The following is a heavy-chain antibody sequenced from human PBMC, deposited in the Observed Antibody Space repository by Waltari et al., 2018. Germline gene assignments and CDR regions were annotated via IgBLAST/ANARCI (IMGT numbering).Heavy chain of an antibody. Sequence: EEQLVESGGGLIQPGESLRVSCVVSGFTFSRYWMNWVRQAPGKGLVWVVVSSSDGSDTIYAASVKCRFTISSDNGKNTVYLQMKSLRAEDTAVYYCARVARKTYSSPVPGRDYYYGMDVWGLGTTVTVSS. CDR2: SSSDGSDT. V-gene: IGHV3-74*01. CDR3: ARVARKTYSSPVPGRDYYYGMDV. J-gene: IGHJ6*02. D-gene: IGHD6-13*01. CDR1: GFTFSRYW.